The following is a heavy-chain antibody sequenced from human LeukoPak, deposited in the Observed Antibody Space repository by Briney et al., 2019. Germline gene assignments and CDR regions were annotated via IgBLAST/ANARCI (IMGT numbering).Heavy chain of an antibody. D-gene: IGHD6-19*01. J-gene: IGHJ3*02. CDR2: TSSSSSYI. V-gene: IGHV3-21*04. CDR1: GFTFSSYS. Sequence: PGGSLRLSCAASGFTFSSYSMNWVRQAPGKGLEWVSSTSSSSSYIYYADSVKGRFTISRDNSKNTLYLQMNSLRAEDTAVYYCAKDLRESYSSGWYPDAFDIWGQGTMVTVSS. CDR3: AKDLRESYSSGWYPDAFDI.